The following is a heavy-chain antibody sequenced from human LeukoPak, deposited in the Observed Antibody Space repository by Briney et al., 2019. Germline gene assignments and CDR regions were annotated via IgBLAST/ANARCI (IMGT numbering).Heavy chain of an antibody. J-gene: IGHJ6*03. D-gene: IGHD6-13*01. CDR2: FDPEDGET. CDR1: GYTLTELS. CDR3: ATKGVAAAVYYYYYYMDV. Sequence: ASVKVSCKVSGYTLTELSMHWVRQAPGKGLEWMGGFDPEDGETIYAQKFRGRVTMTEDTSTDTAYMELSSLRSEDTAVYYCATKGVAAAVYYYYYYMDVWGKGTTVTVSS. V-gene: IGHV1-24*01.